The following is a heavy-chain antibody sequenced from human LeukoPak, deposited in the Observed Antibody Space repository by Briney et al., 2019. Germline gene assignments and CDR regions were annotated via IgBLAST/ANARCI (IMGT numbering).Heavy chain of an antibody. V-gene: IGHV1-46*01. CDR3: ARVGGPDPFDY. CDR1: GYTFTSYY. D-gene: IGHD2-15*01. CDR2: INPAGGSA. J-gene: IGHJ4*02. Sequence: ASVKVSCKASGYTFTSYYMHWVRQAPGQGLEWMGIINPAGGSARYAQKFQGRVTMTTDTSTSTAYMELRSLRSDDTAVYYCARVGGPDPFDYWGQGTLVTVSS.